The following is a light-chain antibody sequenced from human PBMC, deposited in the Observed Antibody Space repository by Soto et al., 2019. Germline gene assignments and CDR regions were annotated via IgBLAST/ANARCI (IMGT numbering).Light chain of an antibody. Sequence: EVLMTQSPATLSVSPGERVTLSCRASQSVSSDLGWYQQKPGQAPRLLIYGASTRATGIPARFSGSGSGTEFTLTISSLQSEDFAVYYCQQYNKWPLTFGGGTKVAIK. CDR1: QSVSSD. CDR2: GAS. V-gene: IGKV3-15*01. J-gene: IGKJ4*01. CDR3: QQYNKWPLT.